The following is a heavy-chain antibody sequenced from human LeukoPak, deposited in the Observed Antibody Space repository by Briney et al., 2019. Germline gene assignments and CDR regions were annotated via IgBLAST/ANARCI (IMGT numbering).Heavy chain of an antibody. V-gene: IGHV4-30-4*01. CDR1: GGSISSGDYY. D-gene: IGHD3-10*01. CDR3: ARARLLLWFGELSSFDY. CDR2: IYYSGST. J-gene: IGHJ4*02. Sequence: SETLSLTCTVSGGSISSGDYYWSWIRQPPGKGLEWIGQIYYSGSTYYNPSLKSRVTISVDTSKNQFSLKLSSVTAADTAVYYCARARLLLWFGELSSFDYWGQGTLVTVSS.